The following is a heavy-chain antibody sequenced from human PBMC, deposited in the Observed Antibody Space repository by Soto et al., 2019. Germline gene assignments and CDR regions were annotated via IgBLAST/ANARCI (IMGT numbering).Heavy chain of an antibody. CDR3: AKDFGDIVVVVLAPYGMDV. D-gene: IGHD2-15*01. J-gene: IGHJ6*02. Sequence: GGSLRLSCAASGFTFTNYAMNWVRQAPGKGLEWVSVISGSGESTYYADSVKGRFTISRDNSKNTLYLQMNSLRAEDTAVYFCAKDFGDIVVVVLAPYGMDVWGLGTT. V-gene: IGHV3-23*01. CDR1: GFTFTNYA. CDR2: ISGSGEST.